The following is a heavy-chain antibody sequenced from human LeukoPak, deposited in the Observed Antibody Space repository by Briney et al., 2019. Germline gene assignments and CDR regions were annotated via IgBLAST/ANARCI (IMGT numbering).Heavy chain of an antibody. CDR2: TNYRSSWNK. D-gene: IGHD7-27*01. J-gene: IGHJ4*02. Sequence: TLSLTFAISGDSVSSNSAAWGWIRQSPSRGLEWLGSTNYRSSWNKNSASSLRSLTTISPDSSKTQDSLQFSSVTPDATAVYCCSRELAWGPADYWGQGTLVSASS. CDR1: GDSVSSNSAA. CDR3: SRELAWGPADY. V-gene: IGHV6-1*01.